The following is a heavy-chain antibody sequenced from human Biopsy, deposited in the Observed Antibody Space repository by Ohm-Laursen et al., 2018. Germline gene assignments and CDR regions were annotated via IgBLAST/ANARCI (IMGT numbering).Heavy chain of an antibody. V-gene: IGHV4-59*01. CDR2: IYYTGST. Sequence: SETLSLTCTVSRDSISNYYWTWIRQSPGKGLEWIGYIYYTGSTNYNPFVKGRVTISVDTSKNQFSPKLNSVTAADTAVYFCARDSRGGHLNTTLITGKNLDSWGQGILVTVSS. J-gene: IGHJ4*02. CDR1: RDSISNYY. CDR3: ARDSRGGHLNTTLITGKNLDS. D-gene: IGHD3-16*01.